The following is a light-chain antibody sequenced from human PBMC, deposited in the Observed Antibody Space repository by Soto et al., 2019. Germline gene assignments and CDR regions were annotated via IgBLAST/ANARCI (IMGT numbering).Light chain of an antibody. V-gene: IGKV2-28*01. J-gene: IGKJ4*01. CDR2: LGS. Sequence: DIVMTQSPLSLPVTPGEPASISCRSSQSLLHSNGYNYLDWYLQKPGQSPQLLIYLGSNRASGVPSRFSGSGSGTDCTLKISRVEAEDVGVYYCMQALHTPLTFGGGTKVEIQ. CDR1: QSLLHSNGYNY. CDR3: MQALHTPLT.